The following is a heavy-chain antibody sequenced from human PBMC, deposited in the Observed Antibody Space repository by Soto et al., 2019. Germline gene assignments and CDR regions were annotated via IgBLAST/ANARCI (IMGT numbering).Heavy chain of an antibody. V-gene: IGHV1-8*01. CDR3: ARADPRHYYMDV. CDR1: GYVFPSYD. CDR2: VNPGSGYK. J-gene: IGHJ6*03. Sequence: QVQLVQSVAEVKKPGASVRVSCKASGYVFPSYDITWVRQAPGHGLEWMGWVNPGSGYKGYAQNFQGRVTLTRNMSISTVYMELSSLRSEDTAVYYCARADPRHYYMDVWGKGTTVTVSS.